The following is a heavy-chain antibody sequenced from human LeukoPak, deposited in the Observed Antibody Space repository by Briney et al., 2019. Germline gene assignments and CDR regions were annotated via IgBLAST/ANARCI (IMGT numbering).Heavy chain of an antibody. Sequence: SETLSLTCVVYGGSFNGYYWSWIRQPPGKGLEWIGEINHSGNTNHNPSLKSRITISVDTSKNQFSLKLNSVTAADTAVYYCARTARSYCTNGVCSASWYFDLWGRGTLVTVSS. J-gene: IGHJ2*01. CDR2: INHSGNT. D-gene: IGHD2-8*01. CDR3: ARTARSYCTNGVCSASWYFDL. V-gene: IGHV4-34*01. CDR1: GGSFNGYY.